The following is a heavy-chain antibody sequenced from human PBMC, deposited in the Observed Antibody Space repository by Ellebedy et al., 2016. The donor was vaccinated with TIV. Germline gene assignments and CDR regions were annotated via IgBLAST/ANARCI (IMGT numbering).Heavy chain of an antibody. Sequence: GESLKISCTASGFTFSRYAMTWVRQAPGKGMEWVASISGSGSSTFYADSVRGRFPVSRDNSKNTLFLQMKSLRVDDTAVYDGAKDRIAAQRAYYFAHWGQGTLVTVSS. V-gene: IGHV3-23*01. CDR2: ISGSGSST. J-gene: IGHJ4*02. D-gene: IGHD6-6*01. CDR3: AKDRIAAQRAYYFAH. CDR1: GFTFSRYA.